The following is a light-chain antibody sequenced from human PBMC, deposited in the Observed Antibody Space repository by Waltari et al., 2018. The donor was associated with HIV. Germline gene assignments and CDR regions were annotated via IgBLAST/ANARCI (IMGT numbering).Light chain of an antibody. J-gene: IGLJ2*01. CDR2: GNR. CDR1: RSTIGAGYD. CDR3: KSYDSTQSGHMV. Sequence: QSVLTQPPSASGAPGQRVTLSCTGSRSTIGAGYDVHWYQQLPGKAPKHLIYGNRQRPSGVPDRYYGSKSGTSATQANAGLQTEDAADYDGKSYDSTQSGHMVFGTGTKLTV. V-gene: IGLV1-40*01.